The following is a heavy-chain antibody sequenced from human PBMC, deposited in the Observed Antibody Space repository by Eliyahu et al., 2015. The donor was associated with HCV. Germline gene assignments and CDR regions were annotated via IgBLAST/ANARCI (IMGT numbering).Heavy chain of an antibody. CDR1: GFTFXXSE. D-gene: IGHD6-19*01. Sequence: EVQLVESGGGMVQPGESLRLSCAASGFTFXXSEMHWVRQASGRGLGWVGRVRGKVYNYATTYAASVKGRFTISRDDSKNTAYLQMNSLKTEDTAVYYCTRPRDSSSPNWFDPWGQGVLVTVSS. J-gene: IGHJ5*02. CDR3: TRPRDSSSPNWFDP. V-gene: IGHV3-73*02. CDR2: VRGKVYNYAT.